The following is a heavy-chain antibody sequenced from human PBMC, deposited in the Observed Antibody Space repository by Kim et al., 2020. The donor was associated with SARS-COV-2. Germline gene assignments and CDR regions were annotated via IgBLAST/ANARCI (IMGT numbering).Heavy chain of an antibody. Sequence: ASVKVSCKASGYTFTSYAMHWVRQAPGQRLEWMGWINAGNGNTKYSQKFQGRVTITRDTSASTAYMELSSLRSEDTAVYYCARMGRITMVRGVIIFFDYWGQGTLVTVSS. CDR2: INAGNGNT. CDR3: ARMGRITMVRGVIIFFDY. CDR1: GYTFTSYA. V-gene: IGHV1-3*01. J-gene: IGHJ4*02. D-gene: IGHD3-10*01.